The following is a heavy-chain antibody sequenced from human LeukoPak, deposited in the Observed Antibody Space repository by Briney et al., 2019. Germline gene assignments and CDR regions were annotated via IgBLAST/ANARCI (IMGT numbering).Heavy chain of an antibody. CDR2: ISSNGGST. V-gene: IGHV3-64*01. D-gene: IGHD6-13*01. J-gene: IGHJ5*02. Sequence: GGSLRLSCAASGFSFSSYAMHWVRQAPGKGPEYVSAISSNGGSTYYTNSVKGRFTISRDNAKNSLYLQMNSLRAEDTAVYYCARDVGIAAAEESNWFDPWGQGTLVTVSS. CDR1: GFSFSSYA. CDR3: ARDVGIAAAEESNWFDP.